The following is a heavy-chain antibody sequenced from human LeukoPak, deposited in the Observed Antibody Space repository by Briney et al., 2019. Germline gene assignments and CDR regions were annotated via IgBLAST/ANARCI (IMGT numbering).Heavy chain of an antibody. Sequence: ASVKVSCKASGYTFTGYYMHWVRQAPGQGLEWMGWINPNSGGTSYAQKFQGRVTMTRDTSISTAYMELSRLRSDDTAVYYCARGWYGSGVNWFDPWGQGTLVTVSS. D-gene: IGHD3-10*01. CDR3: ARGWYGSGVNWFDP. J-gene: IGHJ5*02. CDR2: INPNSGGT. V-gene: IGHV1-2*02. CDR1: GYTFTGYY.